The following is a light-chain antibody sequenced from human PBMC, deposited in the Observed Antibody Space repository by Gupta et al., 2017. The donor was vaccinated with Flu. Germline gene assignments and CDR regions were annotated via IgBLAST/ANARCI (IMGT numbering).Light chain of an antibody. CDR2: DAS. V-gene: IGKV3-11*01. Sequence: SPANLSLSPGERATIPCRASQSVTRYLAWYQQKPGQAPRLLIFDASNRATGIPARFSGSGSGTEFTLTIDSLEPEDFAVYYCQQRSSSPTFGQGTRLEIK. J-gene: IGKJ5*01. CDR1: QSVTRY. CDR3: QQRSSSPT.